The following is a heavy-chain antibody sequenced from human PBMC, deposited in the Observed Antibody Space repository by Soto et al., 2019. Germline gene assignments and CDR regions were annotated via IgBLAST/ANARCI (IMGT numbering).Heavy chain of an antibody. D-gene: IGHD3-22*01. CDR2: IRSKAYGGTT. Sequence: PGGSLRLSCTASGFTFGDYAMSWFRQAPGKGLEWVGFIRSKAYGGTTEYAASVKGRFTISRDDSKSIAYLQMNSLKTEDTAVYYCTSSWYDSSGYPNDYWGQGTLVTVSS. CDR3: TSSWYDSSGYPNDY. CDR1: GFTFGDYA. V-gene: IGHV3-49*03. J-gene: IGHJ4*02.